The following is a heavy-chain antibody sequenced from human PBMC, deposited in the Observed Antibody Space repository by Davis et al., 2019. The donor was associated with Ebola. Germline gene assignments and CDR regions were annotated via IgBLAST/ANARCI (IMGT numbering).Heavy chain of an antibody. CDR1: GYTFTGYY. V-gene: IGHV1-2*04. Sequence: ASAKVSCKASGYTFTGYYMHWVRQAPAQGLEWMAWINPNSGGTNYAQKFQGWVTMTRDTSISTAYMELSRLRSDDTAVYYCARAALGYCSGGSCYSADWFDPWGQGTLVTVSS. D-gene: IGHD2-15*01. CDR3: ARAALGYCSGGSCYSADWFDP. CDR2: INPNSGGT. J-gene: IGHJ5*02.